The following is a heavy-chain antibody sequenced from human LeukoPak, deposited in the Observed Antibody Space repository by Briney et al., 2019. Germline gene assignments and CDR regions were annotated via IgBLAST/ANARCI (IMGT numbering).Heavy chain of an antibody. CDR3: ARGNAVVTLYYCDSSGSIDY. D-gene: IGHD3-22*01. J-gene: IGHJ4*02. V-gene: IGHV3-30*16. Sequence: GGSLRLSCAASRFTFSSYAMHWVRQAPGKGLEWVAVISYDGSNKYYADSVKGRFTISRDNSKNTLYLQMNSLRAEDTAVYYCARGNAVVTLYYCDSSGSIDYWGQGTLVTVSS. CDR1: RFTFSSYA. CDR2: ISYDGSNK.